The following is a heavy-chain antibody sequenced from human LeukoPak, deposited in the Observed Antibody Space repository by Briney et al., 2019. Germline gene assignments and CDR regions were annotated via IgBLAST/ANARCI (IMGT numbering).Heavy chain of an antibody. CDR2: ISYDGSSK. D-gene: IGHD3-9*01. CDR1: GFTFSSYG. V-gene: IGHV3-30*18. J-gene: IGHJ4*02. Sequence: GRSLRLSCAASGFTFSSYGMHWVRQAPGKGLEWVAVISYDGSSKYYADSVKGRFTISRDNSKNTLYLQMNSLRAEDTAVYYCAKDGSDILTGYHLDYWGQGTLVTVSS. CDR3: AKDGSDILTGYHLDY.